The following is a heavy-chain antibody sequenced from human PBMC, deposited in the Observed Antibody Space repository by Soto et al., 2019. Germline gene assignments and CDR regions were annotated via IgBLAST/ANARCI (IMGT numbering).Heavy chain of an antibody. CDR1: GGSISSGGYS. CDR3: ARGEVVALGY. V-gene: IGHV4-30-2*01. D-gene: IGHD2-15*01. Sequence: QLQLQESGSGLAKPSQTLSLTCAVSGGSISSGGYSWSWIRQPPGKGLEWIGYIYHSGSTYYNPALKSRVTILVDRSKNQFSLKLSSLTAADTAVYYCARGEVVALGYWGQGTLVTVSS. CDR2: IYHSGST. J-gene: IGHJ4*02.